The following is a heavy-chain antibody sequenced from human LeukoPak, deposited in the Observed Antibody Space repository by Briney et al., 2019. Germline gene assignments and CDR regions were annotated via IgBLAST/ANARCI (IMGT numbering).Heavy chain of an antibody. CDR3: AIFQGTYGDNDYDY. CDR2: ITPMVNTP. Sequence: ASVKVSCKASGGTFRSYAINWVRLAPGKGLEWMGGITPMVNTPKYAQKFQGRVTITADESTSTGYMEVSSLRSEDTAVYYCAIFQGTYGDNDYDYWGQGTLVTVSS. J-gene: IGHJ4*02. CDR1: GGTFRSYA. V-gene: IGHV1-69*13. D-gene: IGHD4-17*01.